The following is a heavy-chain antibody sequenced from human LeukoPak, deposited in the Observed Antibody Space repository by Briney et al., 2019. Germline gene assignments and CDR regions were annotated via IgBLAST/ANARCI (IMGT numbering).Heavy chain of an antibody. CDR3: ARPGMVYAFDY. V-gene: IGHV4-39*01. CDR2: VYYSGST. CDR1: GGSISSYY. J-gene: IGHJ4*02. D-gene: IGHD2-8*01. Sequence: SETLSLTCTVSGGSISSYYWGWIRQPPGNGLEWIGSVYYSGSTYYNPSLKSRVTISVDTSKNQFSLKLSSVTAADTAVYYCARPGMVYAFDYWGQGTLVTVSS.